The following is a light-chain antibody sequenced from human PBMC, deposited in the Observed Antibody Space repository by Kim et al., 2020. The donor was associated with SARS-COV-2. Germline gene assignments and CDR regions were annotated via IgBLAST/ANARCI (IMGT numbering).Light chain of an antibody. CDR2: YDT. Sequence: APGKTATITCGGNNIGSKSVHWYQQKPGQAPVLVIYYDTDRPSGIPEGFSGSDSGNTATLTVSGVEAGDEADYYCQVWESSSDHWVFGGGNQLTVL. V-gene: IGLV3-21*01. J-gene: IGLJ3*02. CDR1: NIGSKS. CDR3: QVWESSSDHWV.